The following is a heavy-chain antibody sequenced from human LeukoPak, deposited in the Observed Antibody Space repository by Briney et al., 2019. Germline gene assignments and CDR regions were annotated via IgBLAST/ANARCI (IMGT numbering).Heavy chain of an antibody. J-gene: IGHJ4*02. CDR1: GFTVSSNY. CDR2: IYSGGST. V-gene: IGHV3-53*01. D-gene: IGHD5-12*01. CDR3: ARVALGYSGAWAF. Sequence: GGSLRLSCAASGFTVSSNYMSWVRQAPGKGLEWVSVIYSGGSTYYADSVKGRFTISRDNSKNTLYLQMNSLRAEDTAVYYCARVALGYSGAWAFWSRGTLVTVTS.